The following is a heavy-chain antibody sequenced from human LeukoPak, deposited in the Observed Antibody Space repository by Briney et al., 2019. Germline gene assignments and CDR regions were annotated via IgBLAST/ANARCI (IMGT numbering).Heavy chain of an antibody. D-gene: IGHD6-19*01. Sequence: SETLSLTCTVSGGSISSSSYYWGWIRQPPGKGLEWIGSIYYSGSTYYNPSLKSRVTISVDTSKNQFSLKLSSVTAADTAVYYCARVGPGYSSGHYWGQGTLVTVSS. CDR2: IYYSGST. CDR1: GGSISSSSYY. J-gene: IGHJ4*02. V-gene: IGHV4-39*01. CDR3: ARVGPGYSSGHY.